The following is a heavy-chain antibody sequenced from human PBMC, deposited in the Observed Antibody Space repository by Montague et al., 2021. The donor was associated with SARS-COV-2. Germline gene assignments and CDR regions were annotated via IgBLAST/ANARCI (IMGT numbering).Heavy chain of an antibody. CDR2: TYCRSKWDS. J-gene: IGHJ3*02. D-gene: IGHD3-9*01. CDR1: GDSVSSKSVA. V-gene: IGHV6-1*01. Sequence: CAISGDSVSSKSVAWNWIRQSPSRGLEWLGRTYCRSKWDSDYAEAVKRRLVITPDTFKNQVSLQLNSVIPEDTAVYFCASSGITLTGLDAFDIWGQGTMVTVSS. CDR3: ASSGITLTGLDAFDI.